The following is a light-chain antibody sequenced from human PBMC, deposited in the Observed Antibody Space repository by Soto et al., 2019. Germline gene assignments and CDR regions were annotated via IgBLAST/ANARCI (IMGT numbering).Light chain of an antibody. CDR2: DAS. J-gene: IGKJ5*01. CDR1: QSVSSY. V-gene: IGKV3-11*01. Sequence: EIVLTQSPATLSLSPGERATLSCRASQSVSSYLAWYQQKPGQAPRLLIYDASNRATGIPARFSGSGSGTDFTLTISSLEPEDFAVHYCQQRSNWPPFTLGQGTRLEI. CDR3: QQRSNWPPFT.